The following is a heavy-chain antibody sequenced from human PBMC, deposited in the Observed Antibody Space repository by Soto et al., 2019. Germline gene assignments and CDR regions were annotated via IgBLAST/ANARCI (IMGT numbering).Heavy chain of an antibody. CDR3: ARTSAAGKYYDGMDV. Sequence: PGESLKISCKGSGYSFTTYWIGWVRQMPGKGLEWMGTIYCGDSDTRYSPSFKGQVTISVDKSISTAYLQWSSLRASDTAMYYCARTSAAGKYYDGMDVWGQGTTVTVSS. V-gene: IGHV5-51*01. J-gene: IGHJ6*02. D-gene: IGHD6-13*01. CDR1: GYSFTTYW. CDR2: IYCGDSDT.